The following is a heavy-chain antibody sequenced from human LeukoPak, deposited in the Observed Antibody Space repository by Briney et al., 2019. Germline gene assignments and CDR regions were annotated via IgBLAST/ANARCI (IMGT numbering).Heavy chain of an antibody. CDR2: TYYRSKWYD. D-gene: IGHD6-19*01. J-gene: IGHJ4*02. CDR1: GDGVSSNNGG. V-gene: IGHV6-1*01. CDR3: AREVGTSGWYTFDY. Sequence: QTLSLTCAISGDGVSSNNGGWNWIRQSPSRGLEWLGWTYYRSKWYDDYAGSVKGRISISPDTSKNQFSLHLYSVTPEDTAVYYCAREVGTSGWYTFDYWGQGTLVTVSS.